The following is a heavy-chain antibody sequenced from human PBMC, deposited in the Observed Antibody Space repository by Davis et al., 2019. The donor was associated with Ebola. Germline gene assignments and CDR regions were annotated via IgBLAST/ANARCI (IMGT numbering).Heavy chain of an antibody. CDR3: AREAPDYVWGDYGMDV. J-gene: IGHJ6*02. CDR2: ISYDGSNK. CDR1: GFTFSDYY. V-gene: IGHV3-30-3*01. Sequence: PGGSLRLSCAASGFTFSDYYMSWIRQAPGKGLEWVAVISYDGSNKYYADSVKGRFTISRDNSKNTLYLQMNSLRAEDTAVYYCAREAPDYVWGDYGMDVWGQGTTVTVSS. D-gene: IGHD3-16*01.